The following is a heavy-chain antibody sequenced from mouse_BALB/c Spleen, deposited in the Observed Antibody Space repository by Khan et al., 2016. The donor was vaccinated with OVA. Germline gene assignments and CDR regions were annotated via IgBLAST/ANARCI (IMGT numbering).Heavy chain of an antibody. V-gene: IGHV3-2*02. CDR2: ISYSGST. D-gene: IGHD2-3*01. CDR1: GYSITSDYA. Sequence: EVKLLESGPGLVKPSQSLSLTCTVTGYSITSDYAWNWIRQFPGNKLEWMGYISYSGSTSYNPSLKSRISITRDTSKNQFFLQLNSVTTDDQATNYSARSMMANWGQGTTLTVSS. CDR3: ARSMMAN. J-gene: IGHJ2*01.